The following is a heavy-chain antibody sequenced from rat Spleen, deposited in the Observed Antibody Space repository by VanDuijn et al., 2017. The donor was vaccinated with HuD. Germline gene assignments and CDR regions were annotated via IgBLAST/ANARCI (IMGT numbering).Heavy chain of an antibody. CDR2: ISYDGYIT. D-gene: IGHD1-9*01. J-gene: IGHJ3*01. CDR3: TTGDYGYTRLFVY. V-gene: IGHV5-29*01. CDR1: GFTFNNYG. Sequence: EVQLVETGGGLVQPGRSLKVSCAASGFTFNNYGMAWVRQAPTKGLEWVAIISYDGYITYYRDPVKGRFTISRDNAKSSLYLQMDSLRSEDTATYYCTTGDYGYTRLFVYWGQGTLFTVSS.